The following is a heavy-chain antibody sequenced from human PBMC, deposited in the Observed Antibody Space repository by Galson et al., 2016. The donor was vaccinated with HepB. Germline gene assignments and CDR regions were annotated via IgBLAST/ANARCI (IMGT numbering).Heavy chain of an antibody. Sequence: SETLSLTCAVPGGSISSSNWWSWVRQPPGKGLEWIAEINHSGSTNSNPSLKSRVTILVDTSKNQFSLKLSSVTAADTAVYYCARGQRVEPAALFRRAGEHWFDPWGQGTLVIVSS. CDR3: ARGQRVEPAALFRRAGEHWFDP. CDR2: INHSGST. V-gene: IGHV4-4*02. J-gene: IGHJ5*02. CDR1: GGSISSSNW. D-gene: IGHD2-2*01.